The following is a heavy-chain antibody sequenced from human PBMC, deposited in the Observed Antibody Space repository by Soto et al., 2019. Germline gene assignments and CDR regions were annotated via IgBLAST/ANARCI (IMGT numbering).Heavy chain of an antibody. CDR1: GYTFTTYY. Sequence: GASVKVSCKASGYTFTTYYMHWVRQAPGQGLEWMGIISHDGGRTSYAQKFQGRVTMTRDTSTSTVYMELSSLRSEDTAVYYCATREPGHYWGQGTLVTVSS. J-gene: IGHJ4*02. V-gene: IGHV1-46*01. CDR2: ISHDGGRT. CDR3: ATREPGHY.